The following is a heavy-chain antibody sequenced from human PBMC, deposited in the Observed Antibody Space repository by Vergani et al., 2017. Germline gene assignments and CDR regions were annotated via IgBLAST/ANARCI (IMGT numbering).Heavy chain of an antibody. J-gene: IGHJ3*02. CDR3: GRDSPPVVVIAYDAFDI. D-gene: IGHD2-21*01. V-gene: IGHV3-30-3*01. CDR2: ISYDGSNK. Sequence: QVQLVESGGGVVQPGRSLRLSCAASGFTFSSYAMHWVRQAPGKGLEWVAVISYDGSNKYYADSVKGRFTISRDNSKNTLYLQMNSLRAEDTAVYYCGRDSPPVVVIAYDAFDIWGQGTMVTVSS. CDR1: GFTFSSYA.